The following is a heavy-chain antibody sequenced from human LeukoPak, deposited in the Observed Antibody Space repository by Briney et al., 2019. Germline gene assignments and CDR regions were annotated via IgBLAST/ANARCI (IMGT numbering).Heavy chain of an antibody. CDR3: ALGNCPTTSCYPGVAFDI. CDR1: GGSISSGSYY. CDR2: FYASGST. Sequence: PSETLSLTCTVSGGSISSGSYYWSWIRQPAGKGLEWIGRFYASGSTNYNPSLQSRVTISVDTSKNQFSLKLTSVTAADTAVYYCALGNCPTTSCYPGVAFDIWGQGTMVTVSS. V-gene: IGHV4-61*02. J-gene: IGHJ3*02. D-gene: IGHD2-2*01.